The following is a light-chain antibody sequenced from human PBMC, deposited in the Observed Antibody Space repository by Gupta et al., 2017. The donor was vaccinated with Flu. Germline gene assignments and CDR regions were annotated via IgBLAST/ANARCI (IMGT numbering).Light chain of an antibody. Sequence: ALTQPASVSGSPPQSITISCTGTSSYVGSYNLVSWYQQPPGKAPKLMIYEGSKRPSGVSNRVSGSKSGNTASLTISGLQAEDEADYYCCAYAGSSKWVFGGGTKLTVL. V-gene: IGLV2-23*01. CDR1: SSYVGSYNL. CDR3: CAYAGSSKWV. J-gene: IGLJ3*02. CDR2: EGS.